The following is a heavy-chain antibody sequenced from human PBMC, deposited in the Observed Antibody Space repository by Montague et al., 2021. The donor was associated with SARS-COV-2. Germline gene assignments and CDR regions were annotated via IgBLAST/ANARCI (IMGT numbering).Heavy chain of an antibody. V-gene: IGHV4-61*01. CDR3: ARGSYGPDALDI. D-gene: IGHD5-18*01. CDR1: GGSISSSSYY. Sequence: SETLSLTCTVSGGSISSSSYYWSWIRQPPGKGLEWIGYIYYSGSTNYNPSLKSRVTISLDTSKNQFSLKLNSVTAADTAVYYCARGSYGPDALDIWGQGTMVTVSS. J-gene: IGHJ3*02. CDR2: IYYSGST.